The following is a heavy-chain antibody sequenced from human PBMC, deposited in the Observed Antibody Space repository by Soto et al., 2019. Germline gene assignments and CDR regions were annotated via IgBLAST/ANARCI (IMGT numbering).Heavy chain of an antibody. D-gene: IGHD5-12*01. CDR2: IYYSGST. V-gene: IGHV4-59*08. J-gene: IGHJ4*02. CDR1: GGSISSYY. Sequence: SETLSLTCTVSGGSISSYYWSWIRQPPGKGLEWIGYIYYSGSTNYNPSLKSRVTISVDTSKNQFSLKLSSVTAADTAVYYCARHGTGGYDYYFDYWGQGTLV. CDR3: ARHGTGGYDYYFDY.